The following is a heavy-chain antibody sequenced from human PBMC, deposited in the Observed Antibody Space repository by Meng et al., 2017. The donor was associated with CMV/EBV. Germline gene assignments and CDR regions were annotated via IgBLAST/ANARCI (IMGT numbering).Heavy chain of an antibody. CDR1: GYTFTSYD. Sequence: ASVKVSCKASGYTFTSYDINWVRQATGQGLEWMGWMSPNSGNTGYAQKFQGRVTMTRNTSISTAYMELSSLRSDDTAVYYCARLVPAAIGHCYYYYGMDVWGQGTTVTVSS. D-gene: IGHD2-2*02. CDR3: ARLVPAAIGHCYYYYGMDV. V-gene: IGHV1-8*02. J-gene: IGHJ6*02. CDR2: MSPNSGNT.